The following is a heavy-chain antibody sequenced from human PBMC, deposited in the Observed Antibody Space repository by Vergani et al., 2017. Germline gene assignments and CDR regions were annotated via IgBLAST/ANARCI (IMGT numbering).Heavy chain of an antibody. CDR2: IKSDGSIT. CDR3: ARARCIETCYMSNWLDS. CDR1: GFTFRTSW. J-gene: IGHJ5*01. V-gene: IGHV3-74*03. Sequence: VQLVESGGGLVQPGGSLRLSCTPSGFTFRTSWMKWVRKAPGKGLLWVSRIKSDGSITAYADSVKGRFTISRDNAQNTLYLQMNSLRVEDTGVYYCARARCIETCYMSNWLDSWGQGTLVTVSS. D-gene: IGHD3-9*01.